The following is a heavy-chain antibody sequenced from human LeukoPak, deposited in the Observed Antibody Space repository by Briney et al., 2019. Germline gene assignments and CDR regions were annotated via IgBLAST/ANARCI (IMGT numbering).Heavy chain of an antibody. J-gene: IGHJ4*02. V-gene: IGHV5-51*01. CDR3: ARRGYSCYDWIDY. Sequence: GESLKISGKGSGYSFTSYWIGWVRQMPGKGLECIGIIYTGDSDTRYSPSFQGQVTISADKSISTAYLQWSSLKASDTAMYYCARRGYSCYDWIDYWGQGTLVTVSS. CDR1: GYSFTSYW. D-gene: IGHD5-12*01. CDR2: IYTGDSDT.